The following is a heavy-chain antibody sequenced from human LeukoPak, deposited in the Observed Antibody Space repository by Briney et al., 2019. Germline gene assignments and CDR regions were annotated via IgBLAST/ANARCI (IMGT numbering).Heavy chain of an antibody. V-gene: IGHV3-73*01. D-gene: IGHD2-15*01. CDR2: IKSKANNYAT. J-gene: IGHJ4*02. CDR1: GFTFSVSA. CDR3: LVAHCSGSSCYSFDY. Sequence: PGGSLRLSCAASGFTFSVSAMHRVRQASGKGLEWVGRIKSKANNYATVYAASVKDRFTISGDDSKNTAYLQMNSLKTEDTAVYYCLVAHCSGSSCYSFDYWGQGTPVTVSS.